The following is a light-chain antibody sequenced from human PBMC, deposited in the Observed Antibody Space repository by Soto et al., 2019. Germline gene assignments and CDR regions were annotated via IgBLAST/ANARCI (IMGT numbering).Light chain of an antibody. CDR1: QDITNY. V-gene: IGKV1-33*01. CDR2: DAS. CDR3: QHYDNVPFT. J-gene: IGKJ5*01. Sequence: DIQMTQSPSSLSASVGDRVTIICQASQDITNYLNWYQQKPGKAPKLLIYDASILETGVPSRFSGSGSWTHFSFTISSLQPEDIATYYCQHYDNVPFTFGQGTRLEMK.